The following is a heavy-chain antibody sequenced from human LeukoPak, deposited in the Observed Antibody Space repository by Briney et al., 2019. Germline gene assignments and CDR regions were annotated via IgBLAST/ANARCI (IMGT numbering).Heavy chain of an antibody. J-gene: IGHJ4*02. CDR1: GGSISSGSYY. CDR2: IYTSGST. D-gene: IGHD1-7*01. Sequence: DPSETLSLTCTVSGGSISSGSYYWSWIRQPAGKGLEWIGRIYTSGSTNYNPSLKNRVTISVDTSKNQFSLKLSSVTAADTAVYYCARANWNYDLSFDYWGQGTLVTVSS. CDR3: ARANWNYDLSFDY. V-gene: IGHV4-61*02.